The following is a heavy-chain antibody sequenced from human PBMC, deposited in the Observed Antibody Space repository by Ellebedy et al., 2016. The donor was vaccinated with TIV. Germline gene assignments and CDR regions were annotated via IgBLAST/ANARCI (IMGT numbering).Heavy chain of an antibody. D-gene: IGHD3-16*01. J-gene: IGHJ3*02. CDR3: AKDQVGGDGRWVYDI. V-gene: IGHV3-23*01. Sequence: PGGSLRLSCAASGFTFSPYAMAWVRQAPGKGLEWVSGIVGSGAQKYADSVKGRFTISRDNSKNTLYLQMNSLRAEDTDTYYCAKDQVGGDGRWVYDIWGQGTMVTVSS. CDR1: GFTFSPYA. CDR2: IVGSGA.